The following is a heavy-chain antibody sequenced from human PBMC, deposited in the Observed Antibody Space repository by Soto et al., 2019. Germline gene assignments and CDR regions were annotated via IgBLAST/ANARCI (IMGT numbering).Heavy chain of an antibody. D-gene: IGHD3-9*01. Sequence: QLQLQESGPGLVKPSETLSLTCSVSGDSINSDKYYWGWIRQPPGKGLEWIGSIYYRGNTYYNPSLQTRVTIPLDKSKRQFSLKLNSVTAADSAMYFCARLEGLATISYYFDFWGQGALVTVSS. CDR1: GDSINSDKYY. J-gene: IGHJ4*02. V-gene: IGHV4-39*01. CDR3: ARLEGLATISYYFDF. CDR2: IYYRGNT.